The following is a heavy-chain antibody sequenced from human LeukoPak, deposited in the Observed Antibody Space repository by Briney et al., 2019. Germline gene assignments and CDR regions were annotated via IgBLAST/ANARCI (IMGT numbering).Heavy chain of an antibody. D-gene: IGHD5-24*01. Sequence: GASVKVSCKASGYTFTSYGISWVRQAPGQGLEWMGWISPYDGNTNYAQKLQGRVTMTTDTSTTTAYMELRSLRSDDTAVYYCAKEMATIVNQFDYWGQGTLVNVSS. CDR1: GYTFTSYG. CDR2: ISPYDGNT. J-gene: IGHJ4*02. V-gene: IGHV1-18*01. CDR3: AKEMATIVNQFDY.